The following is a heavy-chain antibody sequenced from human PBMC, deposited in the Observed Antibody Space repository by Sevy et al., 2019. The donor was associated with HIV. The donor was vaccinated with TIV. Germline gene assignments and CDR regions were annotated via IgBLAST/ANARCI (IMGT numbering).Heavy chain of an antibody. V-gene: IGHV3-9*01. CDR2: ISWNSRNI. D-gene: IGHD2-21*01. Sequence: GGSLRLSCAASGFPFNDHAMHWVRQVPGKGLEWVSGISWNSRNIGYADSVKGRFTISRDNARHFVYLEMNSLRPEDTAFYYCAKDIYRGCDGVNFYSYYYYFYGLDVWGQGTTVTVSS. CDR1: GFPFNDHA. J-gene: IGHJ6*02. CDR3: AKDIYRGCDGVNFYSYYYYFYGLDV.